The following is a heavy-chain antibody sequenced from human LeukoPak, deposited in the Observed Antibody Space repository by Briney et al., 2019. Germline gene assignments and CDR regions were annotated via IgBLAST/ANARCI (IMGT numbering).Heavy chain of an antibody. J-gene: IGHJ4*02. Sequence: GGSVSLPFAASGFTFSSYAMSWVRQPPGRGVEGVSVISGSGGSTYYADYVKGRFTISRENSKNTLYLQMNSLRAEDTAVYYCAKDNEAVVAATGDYWGQGTLVTVSS. CDR1: GFTFSSYA. D-gene: IGHD2-15*01. CDR2: ISGSGGST. CDR3: AKDNEAVVAATGDY. V-gene: IGHV3-23*01.